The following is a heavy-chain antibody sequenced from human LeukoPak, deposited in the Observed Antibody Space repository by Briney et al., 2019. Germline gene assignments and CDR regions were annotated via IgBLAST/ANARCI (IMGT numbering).Heavy chain of an antibody. J-gene: IGHJ4*02. D-gene: IGHD3-9*01. CDR1: GFTFDDYA. CDR3: AKVGILTGYWTFDY. CDR2: ISGDGGST. Sequence: GGSLRLSCAASGFTFDDYAMHWVRQAPGKGLEWVSLISGDGGSTYYADSVKGRFTISRDNSKNSQYLQMNSLRTEDTALYYCAKVGILTGYWTFDYWGQGTLVTVSS. V-gene: IGHV3-43*02.